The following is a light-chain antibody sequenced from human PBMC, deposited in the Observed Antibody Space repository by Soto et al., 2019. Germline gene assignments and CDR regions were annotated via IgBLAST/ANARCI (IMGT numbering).Light chain of an antibody. Sequence: DFQMTQSXXXXXXSVXXXVXXTXXATQSISRSLNWYQQKPGKAPKLLIYAASSLQSGVPSRFSGSGSGTDFTLTISSLQPEDFATYYCQQSYSTPQTFGQGTKVDIK. V-gene: IGKV1-39*01. J-gene: IGKJ1*01. CDR3: QQSYSTPQT. CDR1: QSISRS. CDR2: AAS.